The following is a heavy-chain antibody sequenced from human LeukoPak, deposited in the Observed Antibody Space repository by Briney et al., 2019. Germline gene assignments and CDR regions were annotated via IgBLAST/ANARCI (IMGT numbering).Heavy chain of an antibody. J-gene: IGHJ4*02. V-gene: IGHV3-30*02. CDR3: AKVLTGYCGSTSCPFDS. CDR2: IRYHGSNI. D-gene: IGHD2-2*01. Sequence: PGGSLRLSCAASGFTFSSYGMHWVRQAPGKGLEWVAYIRYHGSNINYAVSVKGRFTISRDNSKDTLFLQMSSLRAEDTAVYYCAKVLTGYCGSTSCPFDSWGQGTLVTVSS. CDR1: GFTFSSYG.